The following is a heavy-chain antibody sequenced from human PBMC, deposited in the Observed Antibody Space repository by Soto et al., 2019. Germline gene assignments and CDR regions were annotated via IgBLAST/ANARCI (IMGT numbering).Heavy chain of an antibody. Sequence: QVQLVQSGAEVKKPGASVKVSCKASGYTFTGYYMHWVRQAPGQGLEWMGWINPNSGGTNYAQKFQGWVTMTRDTSISTASMELSRLRSDDTAVYYCARAREKGGQPLWFGELLSSAYYYYYYMDVWGKGTTVTVSS. D-gene: IGHD3-10*01. CDR2: INPNSGGT. V-gene: IGHV1-2*04. CDR1: GYTFTGYY. CDR3: ARAREKGGQPLWFGELLSSAYYYYYYMDV. J-gene: IGHJ6*03.